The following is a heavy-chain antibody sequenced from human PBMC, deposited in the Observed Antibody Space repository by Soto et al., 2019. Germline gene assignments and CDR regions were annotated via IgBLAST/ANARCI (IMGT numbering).Heavy chain of an antibody. CDR1: GGSFSGYY. V-gene: IGHV4-59*08. D-gene: IGHD3-16*01. J-gene: IGHJ3*02. CDR2: IYYSGST. Sequence: SETLSLTCALYGGSFSGYYWSWIRQPPGKGLEWIGYIYYSGSTNYNPSLKSRVTISVDTSKNQFSLKLSSVTAADTAVYYCARRYGWAFDIWGQGTMVTVSS. CDR3: ARRYGWAFDI.